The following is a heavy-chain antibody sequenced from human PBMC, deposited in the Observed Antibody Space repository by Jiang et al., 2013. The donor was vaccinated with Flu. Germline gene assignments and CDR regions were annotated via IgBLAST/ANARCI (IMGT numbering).Heavy chain of an antibody. V-gene: IGHV2-5*02. CDR1: GFSLSTSGVG. Sequence: QTLTLTCTFSGFSLSTSGVGVGWIRQLPGKALEWLALIYWDGDKRYSPSLKSRLTITKDTSKNQVVLTMTNMDPVDTATYYCAHSLYYDSSGDAFDIWGQGTMVTVSS. D-gene: IGHD3-22*01. CDR3: AHSLYYDSSGDAFDI. J-gene: IGHJ3*02. CDR2: IYWDGDK.